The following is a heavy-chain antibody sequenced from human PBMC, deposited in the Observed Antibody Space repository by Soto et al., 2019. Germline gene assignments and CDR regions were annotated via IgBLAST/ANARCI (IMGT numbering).Heavy chain of an antibody. V-gene: IGHV4-59*01. CDR1: GGSISSYY. D-gene: IGHD3-10*01. CDR3: AREPVLMVRGVSFSWFDP. J-gene: IGHJ5*02. Sequence: SETLSLTCTVSGGSISSYYWSWIRQPPGKGLEWIGYIYYSGSTNYNPSLKSRVTISVDTSKNQFSLKLSSVTAADTAVYYCAREPVLMVRGVSFSWFDPWGQGTLVTVSS. CDR2: IYYSGST.